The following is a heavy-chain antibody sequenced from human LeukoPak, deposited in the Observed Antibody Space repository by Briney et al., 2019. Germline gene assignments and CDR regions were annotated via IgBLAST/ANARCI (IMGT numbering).Heavy chain of an antibody. CDR3: ARGLGEFPDCSSTSCYGSGMDV. V-gene: IGHV3-64*01. D-gene: IGHD2-2*01. CDR2: ISSNGGST. J-gene: IGHJ6*04. CDR1: GFTFSSYA. Sequence: PGGSLRLSCAASGFTFSSYAMHWVRQAPGKGLEYVSAISSNGGSTYYANSVKGRFTISRDNSKNTLYLQMGSLRAEDMAVYYCARGLGEFPDCSSTSCYGSGMDVWGKGTTVTVSS.